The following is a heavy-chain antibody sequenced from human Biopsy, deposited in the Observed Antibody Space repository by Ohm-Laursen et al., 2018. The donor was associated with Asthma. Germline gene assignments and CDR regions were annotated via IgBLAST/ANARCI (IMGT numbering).Heavy chain of an antibody. D-gene: IGHD2-8*01. CDR1: GGSLSSGPYY. CDR3: ARDLSGYCTSSACYGFDS. CDR2: INYSGST. Sequence: SETLSLTCTVSGGSLSSGPYYWSWIRQPPGKGLEWIGYINYSGSTFYSPSLESRVTVSVDTSKNQFSLKLSSVTAADTAVYYCARDLSGYCTSSACYGFDSWGQGTLVTVSS. V-gene: IGHV4-31*03. J-gene: IGHJ5*01.